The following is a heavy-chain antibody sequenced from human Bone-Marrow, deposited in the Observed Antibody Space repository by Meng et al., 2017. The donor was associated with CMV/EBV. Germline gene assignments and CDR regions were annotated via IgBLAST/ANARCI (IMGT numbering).Heavy chain of an antibody. CDR3: ASELGGGDYAY. V-gene: IGHV4-4*07. CDR1: GGSISSYY. D-gene: IGHD4-17*01. Sequence: QGHRTGPGPGLAEPSETLSPPITVAGGSISSYYWSWIRQPAGKGLEWIGRIYTSGSPNYNPSLRSRVTMSVDTSKNQFSLKLSSVTAADTAVYYCASELGGGDYAYWGQGTLVTVSS. J-gene: IGHJ4*02. CDR2: IYTSGSP.